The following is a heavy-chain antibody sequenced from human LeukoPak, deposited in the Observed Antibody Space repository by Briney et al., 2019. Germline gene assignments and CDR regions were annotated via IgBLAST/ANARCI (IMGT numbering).Heavy chain of an antibody. CDR1: GFTFSSYS. CDR2: ISSSSSYI. D-gene: IGHD3-10*01. CDR3: AKVGDYGSGNYYYYMDV. J-gene: IGHJ6*03. V-gene: IGHV3-21*01. Sequence: KPGGSLRLSCAASGFTFSSYSMNWVRQAPGKGLEWVSSISSSSSYIYYADSVKGRFTISRDNAKNSLYLQMNSLRAEDTAVYYCAKVGDYGSGNYYYYMDVWGKGTTVTVSS.